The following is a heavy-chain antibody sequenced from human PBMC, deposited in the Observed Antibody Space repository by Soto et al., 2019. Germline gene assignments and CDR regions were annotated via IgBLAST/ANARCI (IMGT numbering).Heavy chain of an antibody. CDR2: ISVSGFKK. J-gene: IGHJ5*02. CDR3: AKNQGVELVPLATVDWFDP. D-gene: IGHD1-26*01. Sequence: GKGLASISSISVSGFKKYCADSVNGRFTISRDNSKSTVYLELNNLSDEDTAVYHCAKNQGVELVPLATVDWFDPWGQASVVTVSA. V-gene: IGHV3-23*01.